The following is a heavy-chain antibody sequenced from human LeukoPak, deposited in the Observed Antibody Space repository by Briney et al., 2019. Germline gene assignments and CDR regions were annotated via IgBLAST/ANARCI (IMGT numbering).Heavy chain of an antibody. Sequence: ASVKVSCKASGYTLTGYYMHWVRQAPGQGLEWMGWINPNSGGTNYAQKFQGRVPMTRDTSISTAYMELRRLRSDDTAVYYCAREGGDSSGYFFDYWGQGTLVTVSS. CDR2: INPNSGGT. CDR1: GYTLTGYY. V-gene: IGHV1-2*02. D-gene: IGHD3-22*01. CDR3: AREGGDSSGYFFDY. J-gene: IGHJ4*02.